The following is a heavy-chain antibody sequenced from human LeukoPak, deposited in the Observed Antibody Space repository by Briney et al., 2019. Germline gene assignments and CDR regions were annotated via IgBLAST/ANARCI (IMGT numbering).Heavy chain of an antibody. V-gene: IGHV3-30-3*01. CDR3: ARDERGTLAELVLDY. CDR2: ISYDGSNK. CDR1: GFTFSSYA. Sequence: PGGSLRLSCAASGFTFSSYAMHWVRQAPGKGLEWVAVISYDGSNKYYADSVKGRFTISRDNSKNTLYLQMNSLRAEDTAVYYCARDERGTLAELVLDYWGQGTLVTVSS. D-gene: IGHD1-7*01. J-gene: IGHJ4*02.